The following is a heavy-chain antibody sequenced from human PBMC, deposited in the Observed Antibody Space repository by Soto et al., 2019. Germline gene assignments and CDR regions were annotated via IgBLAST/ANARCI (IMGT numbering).Heavy chain of an antibody. CDR2: INPSGGST. V-gene: IGHV1-46*03. CDR1: GYTFTSYY. CDR3: ARVYCSGGSCYSIDY. D-gene: IGHD2-15*01. J-gene: IGHJ4*02. Sequence: QVQLVQSGAEVKKPGASVKVSCKASGYTFTSYYMHWVRQAPGQGLEWMGIINPSGGSTSYAQKYQGRVTMTRDTSTSTVYMELSSLGSEDTAVYYCARVYCSGGSCYSIDYWGQGTLVTVSS.